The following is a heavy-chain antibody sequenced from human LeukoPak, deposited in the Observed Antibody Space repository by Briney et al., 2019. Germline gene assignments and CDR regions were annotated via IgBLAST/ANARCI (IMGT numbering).Heavy chain of an antibody. Sequence: SVKVSCKASGGTFSSYAISWVRQAPGQGLEWMGRIIPIFGTANYAQKFQGRVTITTDESTSTAYMELSSLRSEDTAVYYCARGGNWNYELDYWGQGTLVTVSS. CDR1: GGTFSSYA. CDR3: ARGGNWNYELDY. J-gene: IGHJ4*02. CDR2: IIPIFGTA. V-gene: IGHV1-69*05. D-gene: IGHD1-7*01.